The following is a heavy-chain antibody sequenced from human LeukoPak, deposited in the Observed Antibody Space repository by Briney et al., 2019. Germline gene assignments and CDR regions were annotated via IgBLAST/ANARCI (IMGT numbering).Heavy chain of an antibody. CDR1: GFTFSNYW. J-gene: IGHJ5*02. D-gene: IGHD4-23*01. Sequence: GGSLRLSCAASGFTFSNYWMHWVRQVQGNGLVWVSRINSDGSSTSYADSVKGRFTIFRDNAKNTLYLQMNSLRAEDTAVHYYAPYGANRLDPWGQGTLVTVSS. CDR3: APYGANRLDP. V-gene: IGHV3-74*01. CDR2: INSDGSST.